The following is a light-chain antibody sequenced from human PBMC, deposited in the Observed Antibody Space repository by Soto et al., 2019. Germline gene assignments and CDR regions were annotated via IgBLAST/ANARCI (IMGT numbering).Light chain of an antibody. CDR1: HSISRQ. V-gene: IGKV1-5*03. J-gene: IGKJ1*01. Sequence: DIQMTQSPSTLSASVGDRVSVTCRASHSISRQLAWYQQKPGKAPNLLIYQASNLETGVPSRFSGSGSGTEFALTHSNLQPDTIATYHSLQYHTYWTFGQGTKVEVK. CDR3: LQYHTYWT. CDR2: QAS.